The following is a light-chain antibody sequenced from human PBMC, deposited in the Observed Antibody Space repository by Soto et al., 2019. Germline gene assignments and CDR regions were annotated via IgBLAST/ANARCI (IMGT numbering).Light chain of an antibody. Sequence: DIQMTQSPSSLSASVGDRVTIICQASQDITNYLNWYQQKPGKAPKLLIYDASNLETAVPSRFSGSGSGTHFSFTNSSLQPEDIATYYCQQYDNVPFTFGQGTRLEMK. V-gene: IGKV1-33*01. J-gene: IGKJ5*01. CDR1: QDITNY. CDR2: DAS. CDR3: QQYDNVPFT.